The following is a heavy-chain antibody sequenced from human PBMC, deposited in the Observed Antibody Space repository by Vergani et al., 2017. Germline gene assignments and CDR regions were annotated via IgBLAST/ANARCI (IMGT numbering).Heavy chain of an antibody. CDR2: IKQDGSEE. J-gene: IGHJ5*02. V-gene: IGHV3-7*01. Sequence: EVQLVESGGGLVQPGGSLRLSCGASRFTFSTYWMSWVRQAPGKGLEWVANIKQDGSEEDYVDSVKGRFTVSRDNAKNSLYLQMNSLRAEDTAVYYCARKTFYYDNIKGWFGPWGQGTLVTVSS. CDR1: RFTFSTYW. CDR3: ARKTFYYDNIKGWFGP. D-gene: IGHD3-16*01.